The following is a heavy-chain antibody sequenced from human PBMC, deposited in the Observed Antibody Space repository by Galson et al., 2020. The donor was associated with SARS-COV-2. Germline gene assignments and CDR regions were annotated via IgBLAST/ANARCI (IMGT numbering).Heavy chain of an antibody. CDR2: ISRSGRTT. D-gene: IGHD6-19*01. V-gene: IGHV3-48*04. Sequence: GESLKISCEVSGFIFRGYTMNWVRQAPGTGLEWISHISRSGRTTFYADSVKGRLTISRDNDKSSLFLQMNGLRAEDTGVYYCARGLSSGWYDLWGQGTLVTVSS. CDR3: ARGLSSGWYDL. J-gene: IGHJ5*02. CDR1: GFIFRGYT.